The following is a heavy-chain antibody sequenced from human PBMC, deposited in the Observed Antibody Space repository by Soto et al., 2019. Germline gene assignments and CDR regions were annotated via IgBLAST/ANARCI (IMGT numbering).Heavy chain of an antibody. CDR3: ASLRGIAVAGTDY. CDR2: INHSGST. Sequence: PSETLSLTCAVYGGSFSGYYWSWIRQPPGKGLEWIGEINHSGSTNYNPSLKSRVTISVDTSKNQFSLKLSSVTAADTAVYYCASLRGIAVAGTDYWGQGTLVPVYS. D-gene: IGHD6-19*01. CDR1: GGSFSGYY. J-gene: IGHJ4*02. V-gene: IGHV4-34*01.